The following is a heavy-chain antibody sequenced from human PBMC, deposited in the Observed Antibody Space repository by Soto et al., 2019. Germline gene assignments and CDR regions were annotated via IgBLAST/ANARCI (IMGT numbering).Heavy chain of an antibody. D-gene: IGHD3-10*01. CDR1: GFTFSSYA. V-gene: IGHV3-23*01. CDR2: ISGSGGST. CDR3: AKPLYGSGSPKWFDL. J-gene: IGHJ5*02. Sequence: GGSLRLSCAASGFTFSSYAMSWVRQAPGKGLEWVSAISGSGGSTYYADSVKGRFTISRDNSKNTLYLQMNSRRAEDTAVYYCAKPLYGSGSPKWFDLWGQGTRVTVSS.